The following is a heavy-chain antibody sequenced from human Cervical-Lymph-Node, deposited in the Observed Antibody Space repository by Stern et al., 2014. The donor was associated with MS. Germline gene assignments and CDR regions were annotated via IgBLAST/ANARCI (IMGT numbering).Heavy chain of an antibody. D-gene: IGHD4-17*01. V-gene: IGHV4-30-2*01. J-gene: IGHJ3*02. CDR1: GGSISSGGYS. CDR2: IYHSGST. Sequence: QVQLQESGSGLVKPSQTLSLTCAVSGGSISSGGYSWSWIRQPPGKGLEWIGYIYHSGSTYYNPSLQSRVTISVDRSKNQFSLKLNSVTAADTAVYYCARRSTVTPNAFDIWGQGTMVTVSS. CDR3: ARRSTVTPNAFDI.